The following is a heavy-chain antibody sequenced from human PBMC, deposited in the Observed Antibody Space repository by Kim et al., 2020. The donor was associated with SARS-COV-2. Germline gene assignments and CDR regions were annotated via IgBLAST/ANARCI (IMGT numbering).Heavy chain of an antibody. CDR1: GFTFSSYA. CDR2: ISGSGGST. Sequence: GGSLRLSYAASGFTFSSYAMSWVRQAPGKGLEWVSAISGSGGSTYYADSVKGRFTISRDNSKNTLYLQMNSLRAEDTAVYYCAKDHTSMKQWLGRRTLGYFDYWGQGTLVTVSS. V-gene: IGHV3-23*01. D-gene: IGHD6-19*01. CDR3: AKDHTSMKQWLGRRTLGYFDY. J-gene: IGHJ4*02.